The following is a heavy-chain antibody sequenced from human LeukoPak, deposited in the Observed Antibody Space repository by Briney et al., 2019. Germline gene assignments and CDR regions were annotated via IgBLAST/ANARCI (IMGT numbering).Heavy chain of an antibody. V-gene: IGHV3-74*01. J-gene: IGHJ6*02. CDR2: INSDGSST. CDR3: ARDLRVTMVRGPDDYYYYGMDV. D-gene: IGHD3-10*01. Sequence: PGGSLRLSCAAPGFTFSSYWTHWVRQAPGKGLVWVSRINSDGSSTSYADSVKGRFTISRDNAKNTLYLQMNSLRAEDTAVYYCARDLRVTMVRGPDDYYYYGMDVWGQGTTVTVSS. CDR1: GFTFSSYW.